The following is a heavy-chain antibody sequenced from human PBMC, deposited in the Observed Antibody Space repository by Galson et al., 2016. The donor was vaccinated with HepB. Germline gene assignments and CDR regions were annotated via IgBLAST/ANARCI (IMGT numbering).Heavy chain of an antibody. CDR3: AIEGTWELDFDY. Sequence: SVKVSCKVSGYTLTEVSMQWVRQAPGKGLEWMGVFDLEEDETIYAQKFQGRVTMTEDTSTDTAYMELSSLRSEDTAVYYCAIEGTWELDFDYWGQGTLVTVSS. J-gene: IGHJ4*02. CDR2: FDLEEDET. V-gene: IGHV1-24*01. CDR1: GYTLTEVS. D-gene: IGHD1-26*01.